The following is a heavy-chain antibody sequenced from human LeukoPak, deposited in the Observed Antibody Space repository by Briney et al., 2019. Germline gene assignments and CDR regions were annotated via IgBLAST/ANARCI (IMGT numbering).Heavy chain of an antibody. V-gene: IGHV3-30-3*01. D-gene: IGHD1-1*01. CDR1: GFTFSSYA. Sequence: PGRSLRFSCAASGFTFSSYAMHWVRQAPGKGLEWVAVISYDGSNKYYADSVKGRFTISRDNSKNTLYLQMNSLRAEDTAVYYCARGTTGTTKFDYWGQGTLVTVSS. J-gene: IGHJ4*02. CDR2: ISYDGSNK. CDR3: ARGTTGTTKFDY.